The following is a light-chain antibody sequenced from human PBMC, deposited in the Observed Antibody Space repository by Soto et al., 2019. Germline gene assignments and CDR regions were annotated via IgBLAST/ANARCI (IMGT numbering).Light chain of an antibody. CDR3: QQYNDWPRT. CDR1: QSVGIN. J-gene: IGKJ1*01. CDR2: GAS. Sequence: EVVMTQSPASLSVSPGERATMCCRASQSVGINVAWYQQKPGQAPRLLIYGASTRATGSPDRFSASGSATEFTLTISSLLSEDFAVYYCQQYNDWPRTFGQGTKVDIK. V-gene: IGKV3-15*01.